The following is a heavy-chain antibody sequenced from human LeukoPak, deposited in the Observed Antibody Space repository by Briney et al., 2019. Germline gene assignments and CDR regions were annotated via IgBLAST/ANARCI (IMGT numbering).Heavy chain of an antibody. CDR2: ISSSGSTI. V-gene: IGHV3-11*01. Sequence: GGSLRLSCAASGFTFSDYYMSWIRQAPGKGMEWVSYISSSGSTIYYADSVKGRFTISRDNAKNSLYLQMNSLRAEDTAVYYCARGFSSSWSYFDYWGQGTLVTVSS. CDR3: ARGFSSSWSYFDY. D-gene: IGHD6-13*01. J-gene: IGHJ4*02. CDR1: GFTFSDYY.